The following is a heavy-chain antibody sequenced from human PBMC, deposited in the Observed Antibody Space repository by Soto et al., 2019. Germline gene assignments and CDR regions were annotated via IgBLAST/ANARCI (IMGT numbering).Heavy chain of an antibody. CDR1: GFTLSSYS. V-gene: IGHV3-48*01. Sequence: GGSLRLSCAASGFTLSSYSMNWVRQAPGKGLEWVSYISSSSSTIYYADSVKGRFTISRDNAKNSLFLQMKSLRAEDTAVYYCAREVPAGGVFNWFDPWGQGTLVTVSS. D-gene: IGHD3-16*01. J-gene: IGHJ5*02. CDR2: ISSSSSTI. CDR3: AREVPAGGVFNWFDP.